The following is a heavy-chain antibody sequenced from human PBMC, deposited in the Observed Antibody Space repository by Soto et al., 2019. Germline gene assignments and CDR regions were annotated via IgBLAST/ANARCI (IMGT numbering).Heavy chain of an antibody. CDR3: AKETGYGYGFQPNALDV. CDR1: GFTFSRYA. J-gene: IGHJ6*02. D-gene: IGHD5-18*01. CDR2: ISSRGDRT. V-gene: IGHV3-23*01. Sequence: GGSLRLSCAGSGFTFSRYAMNWVRQAPGKGLEWVSIISSRGDRTSYAESVKGRFTISRDDSKNTLFLHMNSLGAEDAAVYYCAKETGYGYGFQPNALDVWGQGTTVTVSS.